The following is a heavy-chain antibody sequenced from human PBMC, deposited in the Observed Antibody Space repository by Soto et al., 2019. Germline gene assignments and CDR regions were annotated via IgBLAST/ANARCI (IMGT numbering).Heavy chain of an antibody. D-gene: IGHD6-19*01. V-gene: IGHV3-7*01. CDR3: ARVWFYNSALSSWFYDY. Sequence: GGSLRLSCAASGFTLSSHWMSWIRQAPGRGLEWVASVKTDGSEKYYVDSVKGRFTISRDNAENSLYLQMNSLRAEDTAMYYCARVWFYNSALSSWFYDYWGQGALVTV. J-gene: IGHJ4*02. CDR1: GFTLSSHW. CDR2: VKTDGSEK.